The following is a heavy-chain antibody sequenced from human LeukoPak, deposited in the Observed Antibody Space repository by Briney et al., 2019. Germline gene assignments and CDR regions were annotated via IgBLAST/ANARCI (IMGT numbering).Heavy chain of an antibody. CDR1: GYSFTSYW. J-gene: IGHJ4*02. CDR3: ARGTYYYDSSGYYRGGDFDY. D-gene: IGHD3-22*01. Sequence: GESLKISCKGSGYSFTSYWIGWVRQMPGKGLEWMGIIYPGDSDTRYSPSFQGQVTISADKSISTAYLQWSSLKASDTAMYYCARGTYYYDSSGYYRGGDFDYWGQGTLVTVSS. CDR2: IYPGDSDT. V-gene: IGHV5-51*01.